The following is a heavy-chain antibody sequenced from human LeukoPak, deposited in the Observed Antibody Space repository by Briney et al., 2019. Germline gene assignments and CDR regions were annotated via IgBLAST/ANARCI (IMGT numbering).Heavy chain of an antibody. V-gene: IGHV3-30-3*01. CDR1: GFTFSIYA. CDR3: AKGRPGWVAGTLDNWFDP. Sequence: GGSLRLSCAASGFTFSIYAMHWVRQAPGKEMEWVAFISSDGSNKYCADSVKGRFTSSRDNSKNTLYLQMNSLRAEDTAVYYCAKGRPGWVAGTLDNWFDPWGQGTLVTVSS. J-gene: IGHJ5*02. D-gene: IGHD6-19*01. CDR2: ISSDGSNK.